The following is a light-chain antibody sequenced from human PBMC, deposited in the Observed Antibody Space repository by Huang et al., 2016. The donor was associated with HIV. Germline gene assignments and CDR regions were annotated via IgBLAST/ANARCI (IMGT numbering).Light chain of an antibody. V-gene: IGKV3-20*01. J-gene: IGKJ3*01. CDR2: SAS. Sequence: EIVLTQSPGTLSLSPGEKATLSCRASQSVTGNSLAWYKQKPGQAPRLLIYSASSRTTGIPERFRGSGSGTDFTLSISRLEPEDFAVYYCQQYDNSPEFTFGPGTKVEIK. CDR1: QSVTGNS. CDR3: QQYDNSPEFT.